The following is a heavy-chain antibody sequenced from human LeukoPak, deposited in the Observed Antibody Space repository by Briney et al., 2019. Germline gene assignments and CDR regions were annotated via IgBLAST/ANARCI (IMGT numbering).Heavy chain of an antibody. CDR2: VSSSSSYI. J-gene: IGHJ4*02. Sequence: GGSLRLSCAASGFTFSSYSMNWVRQAPGKGLEWVSSVSSSSSYIYYADSVKGRFTISRDNAKNSLYLQMNSLRAEDTAVYYCARDPETYYYDSSGYYHDYSGQGTLVTVSS. D-gene: IGHD3-22*01. CDR1: GFTFSSYS. V-gene: IGHV3-21*01. CDR3: ARDPETYYYDSSGYYHDY.